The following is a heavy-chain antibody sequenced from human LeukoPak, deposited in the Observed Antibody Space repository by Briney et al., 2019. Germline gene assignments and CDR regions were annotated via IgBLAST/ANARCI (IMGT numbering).Heavy chain of an antibody. CDR3: ARDRVAAAGYYYYMDV. D-gene: IGHD6-13*01. CDR1: GGSISSGSYY. Sequence: KPSETLSLTCTVSGGSISSGSYYWSWIRQPAGKGLEWIGRIYTSGSTNYNPSLKSRVTISVDTSKNQFSLKLSSVTAADTAVYYCARDRVAAAGYYYYMDVWGKGTTVTVSS. J-gene: IGHJ6*03. CDR2: IYTSGST. V-gene: IGHV4-61*02.